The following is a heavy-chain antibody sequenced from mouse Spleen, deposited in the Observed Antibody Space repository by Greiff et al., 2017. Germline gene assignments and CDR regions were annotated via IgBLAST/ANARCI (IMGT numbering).Heavy chain of an antibody. CDR3: ARWTGYGNYEYFDY. Sequence: QVQLQQPGAELVKPGASVKLSCKASGYTFTSYWMQWVKQRPGQGLEWIGEIDPSDSYTNYNQKFKGKATLTVDTSSSTAYMQLSSLTSEDSAVYYCARWTGYGNYEYFDYWSQGTTLTVSS. CDR2: IDPSDSYT. CDR1: GYTFTSYW. J-gene: IGHJ2*01. D-gene: IGHD2-1*01. V-gene: IGHV1-50*01.